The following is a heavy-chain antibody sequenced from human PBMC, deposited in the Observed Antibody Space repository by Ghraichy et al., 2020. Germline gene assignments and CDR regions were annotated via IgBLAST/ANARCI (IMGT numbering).Heavy chain of an antibody. CDR1: GDSVSSNSAA. CDR3: ARDPSRGSMITFGGVIVQTLGRKKKYYFDY. J-gene: IGHJ4*02. Sequence: SQTLSLTCAISGDSVSSNSAAWNWIRQSPSRGLEWLGRTYYRSKWYNDYAVSVKSRITINPDTSKNQFSLQLNSVTPEDTAVYYCARDPSRGSMITFGGVIVQTLGRKKKYYFDYWGQGTLVTVSS. D-gene: IGHD3-16*02. V-gene: IGHV6-1*01. CDR2: TYYRSKWYN.